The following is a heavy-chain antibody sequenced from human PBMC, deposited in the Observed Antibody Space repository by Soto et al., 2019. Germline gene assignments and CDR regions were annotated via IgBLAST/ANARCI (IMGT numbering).Heavy chain of an antibody. J-gene: IGHJ4*02. D-gene: IGHD2-2*01. Sequence: ASVKVSCKVSGYTLTELSMHWVRQAPGKGLEWMGGFDPEDGETIYAQKFQGRVTMTEDTSTDTAYMELSSLRSEDTAVYYCATEISSIYCSSTSCQNDYWGQGTLVTVSS. CDR2: FDPEDGET. V-gene: IGHV1-24*01. CDR1: GYTLTELS. CDR3: ATEISSIYCSSTSCQNDY.